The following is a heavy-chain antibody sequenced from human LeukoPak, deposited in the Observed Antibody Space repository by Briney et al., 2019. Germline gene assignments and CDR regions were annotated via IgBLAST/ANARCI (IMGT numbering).Heavy chain of an antibody. Sequence: SETLSLTCTASGGSISSTSYYWGWIRRPPGRGLEWIGGIIYSGNTKYNPSLKSRVTISVDTTKNQFSLKLTSVTAADTAVYFCVRHFHGSGYVVDLWGKGTLVTVSS. CDR2: IIYSGNT. CDR1: GGSISSTSYY. D-gene: IGHD6-13*01. J-gene: IGHJ5*02. CDR3: VRHFHGSGYVVDL. V-gene: IGHV4-39*01.